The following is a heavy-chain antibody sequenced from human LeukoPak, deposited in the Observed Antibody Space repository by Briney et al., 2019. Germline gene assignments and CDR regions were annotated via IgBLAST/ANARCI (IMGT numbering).Heavy chain of an antibody. CDR1: GFTFSSYA. V-gene: IGHV3-30*04. Sequence: PGRSLRLSCAASGFTFSSYAMHWVRQAPGKGLEWVAVISYDGSNKYYADSVKGRFTISRGNSKNTLYLQMNSLRAEDTAVYYCARESGIAARYYYYGMDVWGQGTTVTVSS. D-gene: IGHD6-6*01. CDR3: ARESGIAARYYYYGMDV. CDR2: ISYDGSNK. J-gene: IGHJ6*02.